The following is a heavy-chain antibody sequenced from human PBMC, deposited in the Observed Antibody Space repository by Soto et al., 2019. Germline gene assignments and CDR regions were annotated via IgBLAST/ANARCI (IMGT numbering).Heavy chain of an antibody. CDR2: IHHSGST. Sequence: QVQLQESGPGLVKPSGTLSLTCAVSGDSISSSYWWTWVRQPPGKGLEWIGEIHHSGSTNYNPSLNGRGTXPXXXSXXQFSLTLSSVTAADTAVYYCARIDYGSGSYYDFDYWGQGTLVTVSS. D-gene: IGHD3-10*01. CDR3: ARIDYGSGSYYDFDY. V-gene: IGHV4-4*02. CDR1: GDSISSSYW. J-gene: IGHJ4*02.